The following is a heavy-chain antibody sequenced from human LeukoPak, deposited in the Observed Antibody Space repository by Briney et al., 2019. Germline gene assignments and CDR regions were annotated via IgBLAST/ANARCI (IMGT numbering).Heavy chain of an antibody. V-gene: IGHV4-59*01. Sequence: SETLSLTCTVSGGSISSYYWSWIRQPPGKGLEWIGYIYYSGSTNYNPSLKSRVTISVDTSKNQFSLKLGSVTAADTAVYYCAREGRSSGWYDYWGQGTLVTVSS. J-gene: IGHJ4*02. CDR3: AREGRSSGWYDY. CDR1: GGSISSYY. D-gene: IGHD6-19*01. CDR2: IYYSGST.